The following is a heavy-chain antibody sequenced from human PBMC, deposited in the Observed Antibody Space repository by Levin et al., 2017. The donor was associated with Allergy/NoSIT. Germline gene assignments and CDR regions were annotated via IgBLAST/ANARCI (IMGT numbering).Heavy chain of an antibody. J-gene: IGHJ6*02. CDR3: ARDSKSLRFLDHCGMDV. D-gene: IGHD3-3*01. V-gene: IGHV1-3*01. CDR1: GYSFTTYA. CDR2: IKGDNGDT. Sequence: GESLKISCKASGYSFTTYALNWVRQAPGQRLEWMGRIKGDNGDTEYSQKFQGRVSITTDPSASTVYMEVSRLTSEDTAVYYCARDSKSLRFLDHCGMDVWGQGTTVTVSS.